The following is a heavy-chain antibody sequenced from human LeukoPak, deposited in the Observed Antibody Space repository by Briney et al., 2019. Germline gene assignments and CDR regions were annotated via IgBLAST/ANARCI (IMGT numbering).Heavy chain of an antibody. CDR3: ARGSITGDPYFYYYYMDV. V-gene: IGHV4-59*01. J-gene: IGHJ6*03. Sequence: SETLSLTCTVSGGSISSYYWSWIRQPPGKGLEWIGYIYYTGSTNYNPSLKSRVTMSVDTSKNQFSLKLSSVTAADTAVYYCARGSITGDPYFYYYYMDVWGKGTTVTISS. D-gene: IGHD7-27*01. CDR1: GGSISSYY. CDR2: IYYTGST.